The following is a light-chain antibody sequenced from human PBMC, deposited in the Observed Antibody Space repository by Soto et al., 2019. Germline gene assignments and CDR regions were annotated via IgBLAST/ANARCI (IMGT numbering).Light chain of an antibody. CDR1: SSDVGGYGY. V-gene: IGLV2-8*01. Sequence: QSALTQPPSASGSPGQSVTISCTGTSSDVGGYGYVSWYQQHPGKAPKLMIYGVSKRPSGVPDRFSGSKSGNTASLTVSGLQAEDEADYYCSSYAGSNNYVFGTGTKLTVL. J-gene: IGLJ1*01. CDR3: SSYAGSNNYV. CDR2: GVS.